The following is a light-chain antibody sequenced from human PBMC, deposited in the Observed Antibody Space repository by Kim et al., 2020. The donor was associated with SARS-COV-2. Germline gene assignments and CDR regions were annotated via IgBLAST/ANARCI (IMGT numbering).Light chain of an antibody. Sequence: QSASVSGSPGQSITISCTGTSSDVGGYNYVSWYQQHPGKAPKLMIYEVNNRPSGVSNRFSGSKSGNTASLTISGLQAEDEADYYCSSYTSSSTLEVFGGGTQLTVL. CDR2: EVN. CDR1: SSDVGGYNY. CDR3: SSYTSSSTLEV. V-gene: IGLV2-14*01. J-gene: IGLJ3*02.